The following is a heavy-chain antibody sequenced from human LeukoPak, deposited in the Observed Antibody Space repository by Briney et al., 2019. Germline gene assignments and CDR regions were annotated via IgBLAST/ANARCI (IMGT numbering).Heavy chain of an antibody. CDR3: ARLAYYGSGSYYVRRIDY. V-gene: IGHV4-34*01. Sequence: SETLSLTCAVYGGSFSGYYWSWIRQPPGKGLEWIGEINHSGSTNYNPSLKSRVTISVDTSKIQFSLKLSSVTAADTAVYYCARLAYYGSGSYYVRRIDYWGQGTLVTVSS. J-gene: IGHJ4*02. D-gene: IGHD3-10*01. CDR1: GGSFSGYY. CDR2: INHSGST.